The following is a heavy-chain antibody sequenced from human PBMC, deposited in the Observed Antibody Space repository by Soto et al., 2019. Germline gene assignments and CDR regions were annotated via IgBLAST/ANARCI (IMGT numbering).Heavy chain of an antibody. CDR1: GYTFTSYG. CDR2: ISAYNGNT. J-gene: IGHJ4*02. Sequence: ASVKVSCKASGYTFTSYGISWVRQAPGQGLEWMGWISAYNGNTNYARKLQGRVTMTTDTSTSTAYMELRSLRSDDTAVYYCARDARRIAVAGRFDYWGQGTLVTVSS. CDR3: ARDARRIAVAGRFDY. V-gene: IGHV1-18*04. D-gene: IGHD6-19*01.